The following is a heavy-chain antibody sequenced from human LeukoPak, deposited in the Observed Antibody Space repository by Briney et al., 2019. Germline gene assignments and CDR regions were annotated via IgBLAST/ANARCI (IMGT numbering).Heavy chain of an antibody. D-gene: IGHD3-10*01. CDR3: VRDGEGVAISVNYWFDP. J-gene: IGHJ5*02. V-gene: IGHV1-8*01. CDR1: GFPFIRYD. Sequence: ASVKVSCKASGFPFIRYDINWVRQTSAQGLEWMGWMNPNTGNTGYAQKFQGRVTMTRDTSTSTAYMELRDLRSEDTAVYYCVRDGEGVAISVNYWFDPWGQGTLVTVSS. CDR2: MNPNTGNT.